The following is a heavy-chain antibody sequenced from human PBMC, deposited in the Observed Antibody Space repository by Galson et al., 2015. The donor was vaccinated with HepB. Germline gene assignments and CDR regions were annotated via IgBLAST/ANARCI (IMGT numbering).Heavy chain of an antibody. Sequence: SLKLSCAASGFTFSTYAITWVRQAPGKGLEWVAVINGSGATTFYADSVKGRFIIYSDNSKNTVYLQMNSLRADDTAIYYCAKEPPYCGGDCYSVSDVWGRGTLVAVSS. CDR2: INGSGATT. V-gene: IGHV3-23*01. CDR3: AKEPPYCGGDCYSVSDV. D-gene: IGHD2-21*02. CDR1: GFTFSTYA. J-gene: IGHJ4*02.